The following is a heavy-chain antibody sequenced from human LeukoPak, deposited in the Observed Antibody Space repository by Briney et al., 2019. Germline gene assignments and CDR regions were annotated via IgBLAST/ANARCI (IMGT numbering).Heavy chain of an antibody. CDR1: GYTFTSYG. Sequence: GASVKVSCKASGYTFTSYGISWVRQAPGQGLGWMGWISAYNGNTNYAQKLQGRVTMTTDTSTSTAYMELRSLRSDDTAVYYCARAPAHRAKSVIVVVPAAIDYWGQGTLVTVSS. V-gene: IGHV1-18*01. J-gene: IGHJ4*02. D-gene: IGHD2-2*02. CDR2: ISAYNGNT. CDR3: ARAPAHRAKSVIVVVPAAIDY.